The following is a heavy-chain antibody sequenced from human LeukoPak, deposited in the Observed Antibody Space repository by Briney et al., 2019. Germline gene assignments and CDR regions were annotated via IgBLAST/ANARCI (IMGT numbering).Heavy chain of an antibody. CDR2: ISAYNGNT. D-gene: IGHD2-15*01. CDR3: ARGGHIVVVVAAQNRHYYYYGMDV. V-gene: IGHV1-18*01. J-gene: IGHJ6*02. CDR1: GYTFTSYG. Sequence: ASVKVSCKASGYTFTSYGISWVRQAPGQGLEWMGWISAYNGNTNYAQKLQGRVTMTTDTSTSTAYMELRSLRSDDTAVYYCARGGHIVVVVAAQNRHYYYYGMDVWGQGTTVTVSS.